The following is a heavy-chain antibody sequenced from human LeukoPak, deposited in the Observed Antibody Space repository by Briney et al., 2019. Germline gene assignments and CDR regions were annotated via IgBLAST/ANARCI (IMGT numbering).Heavy chain of an antibody. Sequence: GGSLRLSCAASGFIFSNYNMNWVRQTPGKGLEWLSYISSSSGTIYYADSVKGRFTISGDNAKNSLYLQMNSLRAEDTAVYYCARALGYSCGYAVDYWGQGTLVTVSS. D-gene: IGHD5-18*01. CDR1: GFIFSNYN. J-gene: IGHJ4*02. CDR3: ARALGYSCGYAVDY. CDR2: ISSSSGTI. V-gene: IGHV3-48*01.